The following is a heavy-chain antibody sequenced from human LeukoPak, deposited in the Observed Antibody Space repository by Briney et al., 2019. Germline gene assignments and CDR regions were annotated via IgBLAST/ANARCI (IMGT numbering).Heavy chain of an antibody. CDR1: GGSISSSSYY. V-gene: IGHV4-39*01. CDR2: IYYSRST. D-gene: IGHD3-3*01. J-gene: IGHJ3*02. CDR3: ARGGDFWSGYFGQADAFDI. Sequence: PSETLSLTCTVSGGSISSSSYYWGWIRQPPGKGLEWIGSIYYSRSTYYNPSLKSRVTISVDTSKNQFSLKLSSVTAADTAVYYCARGGDFWSGYFGQADAFDIWGQGTMVTVSS.